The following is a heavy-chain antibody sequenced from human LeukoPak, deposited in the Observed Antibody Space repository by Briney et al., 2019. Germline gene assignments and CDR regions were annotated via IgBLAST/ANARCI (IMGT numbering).Heavy chain of an antibody. V-gene: IGHV3-13*01. CDR1: GFTFSSYD. D-gene: IGHD4-17*01. CDR3: ARRGTVTGAFDI. CDR2: IGTAGDT. J-gene: IGHJ3*02. Sequence: GGSLRLSCAASGFTFSSYDMHWVRHATGKGLEWVSAIGTAGDTYYPGSVKGRFTISRENAKNSLYLQMNSLRAGDTAVYYCARRGTVTGAFDIWGQGTMVTVSS.